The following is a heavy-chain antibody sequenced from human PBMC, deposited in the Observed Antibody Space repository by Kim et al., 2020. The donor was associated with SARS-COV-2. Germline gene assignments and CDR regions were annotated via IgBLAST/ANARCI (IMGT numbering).Heavy chain of an antibody. D-gene: IGHD6-13*01. V-gene: IGHV1-2*02. J-gene: IGHJ3*02. CDR2: INPNSGGT. Sequence: ASVKVSCKASGYTFTGYYMHWVRQAPGQGLEWMGWINPNSGGTNYAQKFQGRVTMTRDTSISTAYMELSRLRSDDTAVYYCARGIRVSARGDAFDIWGQGTMVTVSS. CDR1: GYTFTGYY. CDR3: ARGIRVSARGDAFDI.